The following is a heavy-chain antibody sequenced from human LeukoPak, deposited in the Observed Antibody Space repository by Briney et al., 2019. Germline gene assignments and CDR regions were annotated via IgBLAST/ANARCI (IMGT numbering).Heavy chain of an antibody. Sequence: GGSLRLSCAASGFTFTNSALSWVRQAPGKGLQWVSDISGSGGSTYYADSVKGRFTISRDNSKNTLYLQMNSLRAEDTAVYYCAKGRYYDSSGYLSFDYWGQGTLVTVSS. CDR1: GFTFTNSA. V-gene: IGHV3-23*01. D-gene: IGHD3-22*01. J-gene: IGHJ4*02. CDR2: ISGSGGST. CDR3: AKGRYYDSSGYLSFDY.